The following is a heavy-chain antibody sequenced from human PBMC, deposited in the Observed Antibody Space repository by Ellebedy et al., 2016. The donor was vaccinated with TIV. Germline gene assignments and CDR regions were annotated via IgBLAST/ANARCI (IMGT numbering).Heavy chain of an antibody. CDR2: ISFDGSTP. CDR1: GFTFISYG. D-gene: IGHD1-26*01. V-gene: IGHV3-30*18. J-gene: IGHJ4*02. Sequence: PGGSLRLSCAASGFTFISYGMHWARQAPGKGPELVAVISFDGSTPYYADFVQGRFNISRDNPKSTLYLEMNNLRIEDTAMYYCAKAKGYSGSYPHDLWGRGTLVTVSS. CDR3: AKAKGYSGSYPHDL.